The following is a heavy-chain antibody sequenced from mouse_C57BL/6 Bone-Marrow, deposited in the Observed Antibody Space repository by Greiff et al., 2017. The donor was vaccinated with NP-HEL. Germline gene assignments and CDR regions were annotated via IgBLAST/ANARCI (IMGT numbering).Heavy chain of an antibody. CDR1: GYTFTDYE. Sequence: QVHVKQSGAELVRPGASVTLSCKASGYTFTDYEMHWVKQTPVHGLEWIGAIDPETGGTAYNQKFKGKAILTADKSYSTAYMKLRSLTSEDSAVYYGTRGGYSWCAYWGQGTLVTVSA. J-gene: IGHJ3*01. CDR3: TRGGYSWCAY. CDR2: IDPETGGT. V-gene: IGHV1-15*01. D-gene: IGHD2-3*01.